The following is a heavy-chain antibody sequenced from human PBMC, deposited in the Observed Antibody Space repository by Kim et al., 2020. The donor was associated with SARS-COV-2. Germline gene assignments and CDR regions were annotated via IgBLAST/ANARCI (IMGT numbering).Heavy chain of an antibody. Sequence: GGSLRLSCAASGFTVSSNYMSWVRQAPGKGLEWVSVIYSGGSTYYADSVKGRFTISRDNSKNTLYLQMNSLRAEDTAVYYCARDLYCSSTSCSHTGDAFDIWGQGTMVTVSS. CDR3: ARDLYCSSTSCSHTGDAFDI. J-gene: IGHJ3*02. V-gene: IGHV3-66*01. D-gene: IGHD2-2*01. CDR2: IYSGGST. CDR1: GFTVSSNY.